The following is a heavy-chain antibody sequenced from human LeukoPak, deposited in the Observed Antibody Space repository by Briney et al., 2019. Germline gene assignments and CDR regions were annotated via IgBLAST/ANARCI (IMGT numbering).Heavy chain of an antibody. V-gene: IGHV3-23*01. Sequence: GRSLRLSCAASGITFSSYGMSWVRQAPGKGLEWVSSISSTGGTTYYADSVKGRFTISRDNSKNTLYLQMNSLRSDDTAVYYCTRDYGAALEFRGQGTLVIVSS. CDR1: GITFSSYG. CDR3: TRDYGAALEF. CDR2: ISSTGGTT. D-gene: IGHD4/OR15-4a*01. J-gene: IGHJ4*02.